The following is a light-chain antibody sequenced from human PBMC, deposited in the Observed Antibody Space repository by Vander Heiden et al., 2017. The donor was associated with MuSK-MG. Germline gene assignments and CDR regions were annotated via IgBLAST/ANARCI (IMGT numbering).Light chain of an antibody. Sequence: EIVMTQSPGTLSVSPGERATLSCRASHSVSTYLAWYQQKPAQAPRLLIYAASTSTTGIPARFSGSGSGTEFTLTISSLQSEDFAVYYCQQDYTWPRTFGGGTKVEIK. V-gene: IGKV3-15*01. CDR2: AAS. CDR1: HSVSTY. CDR3: QQDYTWPRT. J-gene: IGKJ4*01.